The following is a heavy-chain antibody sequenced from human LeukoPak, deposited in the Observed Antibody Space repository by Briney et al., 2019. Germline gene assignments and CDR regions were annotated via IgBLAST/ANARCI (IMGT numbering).Heavy chain of an antibody. CDR3: ARARLPKLLPEEPPAEYFQH. V-gene: IGHV3-7*01. CDR2: IKQDGSEK. D-gene: IGHD1-26*01. CDR1: GFTFSSYW. Sequence: PGGSLRLSCAASGFTFSSYWVSWVRQAPGKGLEWVANIKQDGSEKYYVDSVKGRFTISRDNAKNSLYLQMNSLRAEDTAVYYCARARLPKLLPEEPPAEYFQHWGQGTLVTVSS. J-gene: IGHJ1*01.